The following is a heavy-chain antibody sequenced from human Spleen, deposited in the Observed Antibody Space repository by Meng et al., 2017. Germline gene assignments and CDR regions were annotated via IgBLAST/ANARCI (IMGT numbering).Heavy chain of an antibody. CDR1: GFTVSSNY. Sequence: GESLKISCAASGFTVSSNYMSWVRQAPGKGLEWVSVIYSGGSTYYADSVKGRFTISRHNSKNTLYLQMNSLRAEDTAVYYCARPSYYGSGSYLPNWYFDLWGRGTLVTVSS. CDR3: ARPSYYGSGSYLPNWYFDL. D-gene: IGHD3-10*01. CDR2: IYSGGST. J-gene: IGHJ2*01. V-gene: IGHV3-53*04.